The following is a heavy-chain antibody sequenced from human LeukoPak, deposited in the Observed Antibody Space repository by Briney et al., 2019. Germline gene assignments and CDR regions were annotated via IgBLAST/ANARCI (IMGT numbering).Heavy chain of an antibody. D-gene: IGHD2-15*01. Sequence: ASVKVSCKASGYTFTSYAIHWVRQAPGQRLEWMGWINAGNGNTKYSQKFQGRVTITRDTSASTAYMELSSLRSEDTAVYYCARDGAPGYCSGGSCYSFDYWGQGTLVTVSS. CDR2: INAGNGNT. V-gene: IGHV1-3*01. CDR3: ARDGAPGYCSGGSCYSFDY. CDR1: GYTFTSYA. J-gene: IGHJ4*02.